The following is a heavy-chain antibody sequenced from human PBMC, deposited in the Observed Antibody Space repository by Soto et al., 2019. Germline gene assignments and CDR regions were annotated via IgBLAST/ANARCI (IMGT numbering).Heavy chain of an antibody. CDR1: GYTFTSYY. V-gene: IGHV1-46*01. J-gene: IGHJ3*02. CDR2: INPSGGST. CDR3: ASSFTVPAAIGYWGQGTHDAFYI. D-gene: IGHD2-2*02. Sequence: ASVKVSCKASGYTFTSYYMHWVRQAPGQGLEWMGIINPSGGSTSYAQKFQGRVTMTRDTSASTAYMELSSLRSEDTAVYYCASSFTVPAAIGYWGQGTHDAFYIWGQGTMVTVSS.